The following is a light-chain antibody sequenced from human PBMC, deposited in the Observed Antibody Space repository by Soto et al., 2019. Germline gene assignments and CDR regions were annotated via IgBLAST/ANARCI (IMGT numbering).Light chain of an antibody. Sequence: QSALTQPASVSGSPGQSITISCTGTNSDVGGYDRVSWYQHHPGKAPKLLIFEVYNRPSGISDRFSGSKSGDTASLTISGLQADDEADYYCISYIPSTTTHWVFGGGTKLTVL. CDR2: EVY. J-gene: IGLJ3*02. V-gene: IGLV2-14*01. CDR1: NSDVGGYDR. CDR3: ISYIPSTTTHWV.